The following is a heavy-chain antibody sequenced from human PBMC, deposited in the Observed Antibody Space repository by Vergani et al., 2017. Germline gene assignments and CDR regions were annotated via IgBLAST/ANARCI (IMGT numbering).Heavy chain of an antibody. J-gene: IGHJ4*02. Sequence: QVQLVESGGGVVQRGGSLRLSCATSGFTLSNYDMQWIRQGPGKGLEFVALIQFYGSNQYYADSVKGRFTLSRDFSKNTLYLQMNSLRTDDTATYYCAKHFRGWGIDYWGQGTQVIVSS. CDR1: GFTLSNYD. CDR2: IQFYGSNQ. D-gene: IGHD3-16*01. CDR3: AKHFRGWGIDY. V-gene: IGHV3-30*02.